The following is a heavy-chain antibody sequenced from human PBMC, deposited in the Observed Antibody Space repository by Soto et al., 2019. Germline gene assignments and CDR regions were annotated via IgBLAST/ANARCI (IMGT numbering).Heavy chain of an antibody. V-gene: IGHV3-64*01. D-gene: IGHD6-6*01. CDR2: ISSNGVGT. Sequence: PGGSLRLSCAASGFTLSGYAMDWVRQAPGKGLEYVSGISSNGVGTYYANSVQDRFTISRDNSKNTVYLQMGSLRPEDMAVYYCARRARPDFYYMDVWGKGTTVTVSS. CDR1: GFTLSGYA. J-gene: IGHJ6*03. CDR3: ARRARPDFYYMDV.